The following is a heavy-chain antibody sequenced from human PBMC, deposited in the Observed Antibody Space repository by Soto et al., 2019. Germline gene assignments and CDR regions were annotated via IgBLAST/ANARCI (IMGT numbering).Heavy chain of an antibody. CDR2: INHSGST. CDR1: GGSFSGYY. CDR3: ARGITMIVVVTPSGNNWFDP. J-gene: IGHJ5*02. D-gene: IGHD3-22*01. Sequence: PSETLSLTCAVYGGSFSGYYWSWIRQPPGKGLEWIGEINHSGSTNYNPSLKSRVTISVDTSKNQFSLKLSSVTAADTAVYYCARGITMIVVVTPSGNNWFDPWGQGTLVTVSS. V-gene: IGHV4-34*01.